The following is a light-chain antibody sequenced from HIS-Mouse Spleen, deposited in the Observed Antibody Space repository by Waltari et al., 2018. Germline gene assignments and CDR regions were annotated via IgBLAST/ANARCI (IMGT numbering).Light chain of an antibody. V-gene: IGLV3-25*03. CDR1: ALPKQY. Sequence: SYELTQPPSVSVSPGQTARHTCSGDALPKQYAYWYQQKPGQAPALVIYKDSERPSGIPERFSGSSSGTTVTLTISGVQAEDEADYYCQSADSSGTYWVFGGGTKLTVL. CDR2: KDS. CDR3: QSADSSGTYWV. J-gene: IGLJ3*02.